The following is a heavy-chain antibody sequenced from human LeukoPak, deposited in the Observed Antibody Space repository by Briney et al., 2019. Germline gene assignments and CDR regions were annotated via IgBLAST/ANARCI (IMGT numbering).Heavy chain of an antibody. CDR1: GGSISSYY. CDR3: GRGGDSGGGGGFDY. D-gene: IGHD3-16*01. Sequence: PSETLSLTCTVSGGSISSYYWSWIRQPPGKGLEWIGYIYYSGSTNYNPSLKSRVTMSVDTSKNQFSLKLSSVTAADTAVYYCGRGGDSGGGGGFDYWGQGTLVTVSS. CDR2: IYYSGST. J-gene: IGHJ4*02. V-gene: IGHV4-59*01.